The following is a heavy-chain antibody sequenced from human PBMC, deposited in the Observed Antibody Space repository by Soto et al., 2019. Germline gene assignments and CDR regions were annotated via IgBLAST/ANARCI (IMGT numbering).Heavy chain of an antibody. D-gene: IGHD6-6*01. CDR1: GFTLSGYA. J-gene: IGHJ6*03. V-gene: IGHV3-64*01. Sequence: EVQLAESGGGLAQPGGSLRLSCAASGFTLSGYAMDWVRQAQGKGLEYVSGISSNGVGTYYANSVQGRFTISRDNSKNTVYLQMGSLRPEDMAVYYCARRARPDFYYMAVWGKGTTVTVSS. CDR2: ISSNGVGT. CDR3: ARRARPDFYYMAV.